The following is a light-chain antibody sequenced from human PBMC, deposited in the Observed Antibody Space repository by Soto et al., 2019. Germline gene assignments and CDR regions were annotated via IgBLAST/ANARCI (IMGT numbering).Light chain of an antibody. CDR3: SSYTSSSTRGV. V-gene: IGLV2-14*03. CDR1: SSAVGGYNY. J-gene: IGLJ2*01. CDR2: DVS. Sequence: QSALTQPASVSGSPGQSITISCTGTSSAVGGYNYVSWYQQHPGKAPKLMIYDVSNRPSGVSNRFSGSKSGNTASLTISGLQAEDEADYYCSSYTSSSTRGVFGGGTKLTVL.